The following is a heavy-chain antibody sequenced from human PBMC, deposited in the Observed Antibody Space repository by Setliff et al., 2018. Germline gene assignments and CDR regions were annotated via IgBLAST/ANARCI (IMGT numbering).Heavy chain of an antibody. D-gene: IGHD6-6*01. V-gene: IGHV4-34*01. CDR3: ARGRNIAARLLDS. CDR2: INHRGST. Sequence: SETLSLTCAAYGGTFSDYYWTWIRQSPGKGLEWIGEINHRGSTNYNPSRKSRVTISIDTSKDQFSLKLISMSAADTAVYFCARGRNIAARLLDSWGQGALVTVSS. CDR1: GGTFSDYY. J-gene: IGHJ4*02.